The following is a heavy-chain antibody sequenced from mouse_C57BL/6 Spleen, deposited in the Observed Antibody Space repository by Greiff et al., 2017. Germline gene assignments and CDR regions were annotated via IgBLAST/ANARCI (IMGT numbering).Heavy chain of an antibody. J-gene: IGHJ4*01. CDR1: GYAFSSYW. D-gene: IGHD3-2*02. V-gene: IGHV1-82*01. CDR2: IYPGDGDT. CDR3: ALDSSGYGDYYAMDY. Sequence: QVQLQQSGPELVKPGASVKISCKASGYAFSSYWMNWVKQRPGKGLEWIGRIYPGDGDTNYNGKFKGKATLTADKSSSTAYMQLSSLTSEDSAVYFCALDSSGYGDYYAMDYWGQGTSVTVSS.